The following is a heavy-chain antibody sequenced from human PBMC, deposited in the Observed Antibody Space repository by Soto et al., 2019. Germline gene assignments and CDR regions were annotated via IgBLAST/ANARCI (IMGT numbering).Heavy chain of an antibody. D-gene: IGHD3-10*01. CDR1: GYTFTTYG. J-gene: IGHJ6*02. Sequence: QVQMVQSGAEVRKPGASVKVSCKASGYTFTTYGISWVRQAPGQGLEWMGWISGYNGHTKYAQKFQGRVTVTTDTSTSTVYIDLRSLISDYTAVYYCAMEGEMPYYYYGLDVWGQGTTVTVSS. CDR3: AMEGEMPYYYYGLDV. CDR2: ISGYNGHT. V-gene: IGHV1-18*01.